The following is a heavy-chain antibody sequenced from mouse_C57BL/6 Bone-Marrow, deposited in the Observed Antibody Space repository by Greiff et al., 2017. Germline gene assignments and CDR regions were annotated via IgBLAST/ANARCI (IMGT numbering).Heavy chain of an antibody. CDR2: IYPRSGNT. Sequence: QVQLKESGAELARPGASVKLSCKASGYTFTSYGISWVKQRTGQGLEWIGEIYPRSGNTYYNEKFKGKATLTADKSSSTAYMELRSLTSEDSAVYFCAREGITVRFAYWGQGTLVTVSA. CDR3: AREGITVRFAY. CDR1: GYTFTSYG. J-gene: IGHJ3*01. D-gene: IGHD2-4*01. V-gene: IGHV1-81*01.